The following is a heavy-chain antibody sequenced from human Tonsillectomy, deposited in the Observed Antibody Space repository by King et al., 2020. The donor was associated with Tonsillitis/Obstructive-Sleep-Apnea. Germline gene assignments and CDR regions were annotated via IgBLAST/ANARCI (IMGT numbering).Heavy chain of an antibody. Sequence: VQLVESGGGVVQPGRSRSLSCAASGFTFNSYGMHWVRQAPGKGLEWVAIIYYDGITKYYADSVKGRFTISRDNSKSTLYLQMNSLRADDTAVYYCARVGNGATQIDYWGQGTLVTVSS. CDR2: IYYDGITK. J-gene: IGHJ4*02. CDR3: ARVGNGATQIDY. V-gene: IGHV3-33*01. CDR1: GFTFNSYG. D-gene: IGHD1-1*01.